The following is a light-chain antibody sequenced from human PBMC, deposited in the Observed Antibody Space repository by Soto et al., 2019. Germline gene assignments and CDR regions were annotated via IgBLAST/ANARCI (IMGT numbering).Light chain of an antibody. J-gene: IGLJ1*01. V-gene: IGLV2-14*01. Sequence: QSALTQPASVSGSPXXXXXXXXXGXXXXVGGYKYVSWYQHHPGKGPKLMLYDVSNRPSGVSNRFSGSKSGNTASLTISGLQAEDEADYYCSSYTSSTTYVFGTGTQLTVL. CDR3: SSYTSSTTYV. CDR1: XXXVGGYKY. CDR2: DVS.